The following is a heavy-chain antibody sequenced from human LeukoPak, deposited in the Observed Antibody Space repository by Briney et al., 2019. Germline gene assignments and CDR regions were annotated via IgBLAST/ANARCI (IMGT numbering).Heavy chain of an antibody. Sequence: GASVKVSCKASGGTFSSYAISWVRRAPGQGLEWMGGIIPIFGTANYAQKFQGRVTITTDESTSTAYMELSSLRSEDTAVYYCARVHYDFWSGTVYCYYMDVWGKGTTVTVSS. CDR2: IIPIFGTA. V-gene: IGHV1-69*05. J-gene: IGHJ6*03. CDR3: ARVHYDFWSGTVYCYYMDV. CDR1: GGTFSSYA. D-gene: IGHD3-3*01.